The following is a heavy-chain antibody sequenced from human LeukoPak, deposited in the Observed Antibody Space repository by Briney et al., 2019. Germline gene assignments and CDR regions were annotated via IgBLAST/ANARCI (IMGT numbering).Heavy chain of an antibody. CDR3: ARHDDFGGVDLPAAGERAFDI. Sequence: QSSETLSLTCTVSGGSISSSIYYWAWVRQPPGKGLEWIGTVFYNGATQYSPSLRSRVTISIDTSKNQFSLKLTSVTAADTAVYYCARHDDFGGVDLPAAGERAFDIWGQGTMVTVSS. CDR1: GGSISSSIYY. CDR2: VFYNGAT. D-gene: IGHD6-13*01. V-gene: IGHV4-39*01. J-gene: IGHJ3*02.